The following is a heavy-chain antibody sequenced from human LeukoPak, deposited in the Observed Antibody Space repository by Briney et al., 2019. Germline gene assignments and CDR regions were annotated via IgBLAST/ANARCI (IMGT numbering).Heavy chain of an antibody. V-gene: IGHV1-69*13. CDR3: ASLKNFDYFDY. J-gene: IGHJ4*02. CDR1: GYTFTGYY. CDR2: IIPVFGTT. Sequence: SVTVSCTASGYTFTGYYMHWVRQAPEQGLEWMGGIIPVFGTTNYAQKFQGRVTITAAESTSTAYMELSSLRSEDTAVYYCASLKNFDYFDYWGQGTLVTVSS.